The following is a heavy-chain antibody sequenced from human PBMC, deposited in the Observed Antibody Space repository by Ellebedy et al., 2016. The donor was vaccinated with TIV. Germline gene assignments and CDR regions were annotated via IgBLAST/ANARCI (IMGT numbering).Heavy chain of an antibody. CDR2: INPGSGST. Sequence: ASVKVSXXASGYTFTHYYVHWVRQAPGQGLEWMATINPGSGSTDYAQKFQGRVTMTRDTSTTTVYIDLDSLRSEDTAVYYCARGGYFDYWGQGTLITVSS. V-gene: IGHV1-46*03. J-gene: IGHJ4*02. CDR3: ARGGYFDY. CDR1: GYTFTHYY.